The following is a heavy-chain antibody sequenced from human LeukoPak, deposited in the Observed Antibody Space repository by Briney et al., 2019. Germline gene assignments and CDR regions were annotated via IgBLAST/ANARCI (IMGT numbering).Heavy chain of an antibody. CDR1: GYTFTSYY. Sequence: GASVKVSCKASGYTFTSYYMHWVRQAPGQGLEWMGWINPNSGGTNYAQKFQGRVTMTRDTSISTAYMELSRLRSDDTAVYYCARAPELYFAAGTRFDPWGQGTLVTVSS. CDR3: ARAPELYFAAGTRFDP. J-gene: IGHJ5*02. D-gene: IGHD1-14*01. V-gene: IGHV1-2*02. CDR2: INPNSGGT.